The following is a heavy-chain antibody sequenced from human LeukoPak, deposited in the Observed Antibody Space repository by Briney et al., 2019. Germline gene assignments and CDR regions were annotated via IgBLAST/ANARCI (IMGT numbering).Heavy chain of an antibody. J-gene: IGHJ4*02. CDR2: IYYSGST. D-gene: IGHD2-15*01. CDR1: GGSISSYY. CDR3: ARRPTGYCSGGSCYGYFDY. Sequence: PSETLSLTCTVSGGSISSYYWSWIRQPPGKGLEWIGSIYYSGSTNYNPSLKSRVTILVDTSKNQFSLKLSSVTAADTAVYYCARRPTGYCSGGSCYGYFDYWGQGTLVTVPS. V-gene: IGHV4-59*08.